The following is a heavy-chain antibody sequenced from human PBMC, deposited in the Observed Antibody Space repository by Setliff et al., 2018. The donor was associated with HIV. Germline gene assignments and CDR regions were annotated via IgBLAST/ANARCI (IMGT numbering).Heavy chain of an antibody. J-gene: IGHJ1*01. CDR2: IRNDESNK. D-gene: IGHD2-15*01. V-gene: IGHV3-30*02. CDR3: ARPLYGGNSDVGGY. CDR1: RFTFNDYW. Sequence: GGSLRLSCVASRFTFNDYWMSWVRQAPGKGLEWVAFIRNDESNKQYSDSVKGRFTISRDNSKNTMYVQMNSLRAEDTAVYYCARPLYGGNSDVGGYWGQGTLVTVSS.